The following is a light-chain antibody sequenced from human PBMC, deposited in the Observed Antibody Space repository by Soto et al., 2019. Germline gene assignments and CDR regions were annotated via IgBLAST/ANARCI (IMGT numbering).Light chain of an antibody. J-gene: IGKJ1*01. Sequence: EIVMTQSPATLSVSPGERATLSCRASQSVSSNLAWYQQKHGQAPRLLIYGASTRATGIPARFSGSGSGTDFSLTISRLEPEDFAVYYCQQYGVSPRTFGQGTKVDI. CDR1: QSVSSN. V-gene: IGKV3-15*01. CDR3: QQYGVSPRT. CDR2: GAS.